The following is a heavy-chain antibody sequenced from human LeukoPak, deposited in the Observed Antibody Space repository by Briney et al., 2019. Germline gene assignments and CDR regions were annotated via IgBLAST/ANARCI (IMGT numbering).Heavy chain of an antibody. Sequence: ASVKVSCKASGYTFTSYAMHWVRQAPGQRLEWMGWINAGNGNTKYSQKFQGRVTITRDTSASTAYMELSSLRSEDTAVYYCARDSSELLLWFGELRAPDYYYYYGMDVWGQGTTVTVSS. CDR2: INAGNGNT. D-gene: IGHD3-10*01. J-gene: IGHJ6*02. CDR1: GYTFTSYA. V-gene: IGHV1-3*01. CDR3: ARDSSELLLWFGELRAPDYYYYYGMDV.